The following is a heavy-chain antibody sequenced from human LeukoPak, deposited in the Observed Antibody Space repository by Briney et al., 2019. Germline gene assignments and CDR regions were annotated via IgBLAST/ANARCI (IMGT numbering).Heavy chain of an antibody. CDR3: TRDLMDYDVSTGLHHYYMDV. J-gene: IGHJ6*02. D-gene: IGHD3-9*01. CDR1: GFTFSSYG. Sequence: GGSLRLSCAASGFTFSSYGMHWVRQAPGKGLEWVAFIRYDGSNKYYADSVKGRFTISGDNAKNTLYLQMNTLRVEDTAVYYCTRDLMDYDVSTGLHHYYMDVWGQGTTVTVSS. V-gene: IGHV3-30*02. CDR2: IRYDGSNK.